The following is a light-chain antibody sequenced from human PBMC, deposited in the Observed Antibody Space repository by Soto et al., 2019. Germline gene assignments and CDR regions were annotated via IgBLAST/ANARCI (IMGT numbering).Light chain of an antibody. Sequence: QSALTQPASVSGSPGQSITISCTGTSSDVGAYNYVSWYQQLPDKAPKLMIYDVTYRPSGVSNRFSGSKSGNTASLTISGLQAEDEADYFFSSYTTSSTLVFGGGTKVTVL. CDR3: SSYTTSSTLV. V-gene: IGLV2-14*03. CDR1: SSDVGAYNY. CDR2: DVT. J-gene: IGLJ3*02.